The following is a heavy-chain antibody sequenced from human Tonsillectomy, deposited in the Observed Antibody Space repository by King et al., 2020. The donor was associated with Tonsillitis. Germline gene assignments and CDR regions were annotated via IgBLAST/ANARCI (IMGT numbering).Heavy chain of an antibody. CDR2: MNPNSGNT. J-gene: IGHJ4*02. CDR1: GYTFTSYD. D-gene: IGHD3-3*01. V-gene: IGHV1-8*01. CDR3: TLSEGYDFWSGYYVY. Sequence: VQLVESGAEVKKPGASVKVSCTASGYTFTSYDINWVRQATGQGLEWMGWMNPNSGNTGYAQKFQGRVTMTRNTSISTAYMELSSLRSEDTAVYYCTLSEGYDFWSGYYVYWGQGTLVTVSS.